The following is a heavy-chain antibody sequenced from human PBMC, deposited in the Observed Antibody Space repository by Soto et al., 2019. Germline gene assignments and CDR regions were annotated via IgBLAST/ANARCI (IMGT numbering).Heavy chain of an antibody. CDR3: ALVRVAARVTFDY. Sequence: HPGGSLRLSCAASGFTFSSYAMSWVRQAPGKGLEWVAKIKQDGSETYYVDSVKGRFTISRDNAKNSLFLQMNSLGAEDTAVYYCALVRVAARVTFDYWGQGTLVTVSA. CDR2: IKQDGSET. CDR1: GFTFSSYA. V-gene: IGHV3-7*01. D-gene: IGHD2-15*01. J-gene: IGHJ4*02.